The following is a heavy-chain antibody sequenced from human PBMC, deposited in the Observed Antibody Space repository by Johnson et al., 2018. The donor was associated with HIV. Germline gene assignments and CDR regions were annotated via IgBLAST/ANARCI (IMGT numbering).Heavy chain of an antibody. D-gene: IGHD2-2*01. CDR2: ISYDAGNK. CDR3: ATCRVPAAMFDALDI. CDR1: GFTVSSNY. Sequence: QVQLVESGGGVVRPGGSLRLSCAASGFTVSSNYMSWVRQAPGKGLEWVAVISYDAGNKYYADSVKGRFTISRDNSKNTLYLQMNSLRPEDTAVYYCATCRVPAAMFDALDIWGQGTMVTVSS. J-gene: IGHJ3*02. V-gene: IGHV3-30*03.